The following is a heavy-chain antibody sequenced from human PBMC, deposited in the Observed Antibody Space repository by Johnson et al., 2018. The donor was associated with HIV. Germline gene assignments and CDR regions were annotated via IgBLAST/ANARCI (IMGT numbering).Heavy chain of an antibody. D-gene: IGHD2-15*01. CDR3: ARERYCSGGSCYSNAFES. V-gene: IGHV3-13*01. J-gene: IGHJ3*02. CDR1: GFTFSSYD. CDR2: IGTAGAT. Sequence: MQLVESGGGLVQPGGSLRLSCAASGFTFSSYDMHWVRQATGKGLEWVSAIGTAGATYYPGSVKGLFTISRENAKNSLDLQMNSLRAGDTAVYYCARERYCSGGSCYSNAFESWGQGTMVTVSS.